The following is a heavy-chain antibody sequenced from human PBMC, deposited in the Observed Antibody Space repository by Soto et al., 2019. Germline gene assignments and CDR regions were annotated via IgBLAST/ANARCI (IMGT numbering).Heavy chain of an antibody. CDR2: INPNSGVT. CDR3: ARESGGATATLDYYYFYMDV. Sequence: QQATGQGLEWMGWINPNSGVTKYAQKFQGWVTMTRDTSIRTVYMELSRLRSDDTAVYYCARESGGATATLDYYYFYMDVWGKGTTVTVSS. J-gene: IGHJ6*03. V-gene: IGHV1-2*04. D-gene: IGHD5-12*01.